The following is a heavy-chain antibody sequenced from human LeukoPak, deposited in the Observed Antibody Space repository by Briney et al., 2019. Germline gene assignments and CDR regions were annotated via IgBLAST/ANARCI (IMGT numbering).Heavy chain of an antibody. V-gene: IGHV3-33*01. CDR2: IWYDGSNK. J-gene: IGHJ4*02. D-gene: IGHD2/OR15-2a*01. Sequence: LIWYDGSNKYYTDSVKGRLTISRDNSKNTLYLQMNSLRAEDTAVYYCAREGPRGNSQFDYWGQGTLVTVSS. CDR3: AREGPRGNSQFDY.